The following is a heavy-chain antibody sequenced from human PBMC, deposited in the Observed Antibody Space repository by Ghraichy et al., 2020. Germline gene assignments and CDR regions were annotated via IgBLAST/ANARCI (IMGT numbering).Heavy chain of an antibody. V-gene: IGHV4-4*07. CDR2: IYTSGST. CDR3: ARGVHPIGYYYYYMDV. Sequence: SETLSLTCTVSGGSISNYYWNWIRQPAGKGLEWIGRIYTSGSTNYNPSLKSRVTMSVDTYKNQFSLKLSSVTAADTAVYYCARGVHPIGYYYYYMDVWGKGTTVTVSS. CDR1: GGSISNYY. J-gene: IGHJ6*03. D-gene: IGHD1-1*01.